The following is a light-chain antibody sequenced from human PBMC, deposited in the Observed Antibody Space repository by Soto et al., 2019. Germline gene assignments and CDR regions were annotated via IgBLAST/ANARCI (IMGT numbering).Light chain of an antibody. J-gene: IGKJ5*01. Sequence: EIVLTQSPATLSLSPGERATLSCRASQNVRSYYAWYQQKPGQAPSRLIHDASSRATAIPARFSGSRSGTDFTLTTSSLEHEDSAVYYYQQRTNWPPSTFGQGTRLEIK. CDR2: DAS. CDR1: QNVRSY. CDR3: QQRTNWPPST. V-gene: IGKV3-11*01.